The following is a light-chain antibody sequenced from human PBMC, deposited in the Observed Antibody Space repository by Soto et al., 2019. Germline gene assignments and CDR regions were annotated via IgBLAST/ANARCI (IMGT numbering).Light chain of an antibody. Sequence: QSVLTQPASVSGSPGQSITISCTGTSSDVGGYNYVSWYQQHPGKAPKLMIYAVSNRPSGVSTRFSGSKSGNTASLTISGLQAEDEADYHCSSHTTSSTLLYVFGTGTKLTVL. CDR1: SSDVGGYNY. CDR3: SSHTTSSTLLYV. V-gene: IGLV2-14*01. CDR2: AVS. J-gene: IGLJ1*01.